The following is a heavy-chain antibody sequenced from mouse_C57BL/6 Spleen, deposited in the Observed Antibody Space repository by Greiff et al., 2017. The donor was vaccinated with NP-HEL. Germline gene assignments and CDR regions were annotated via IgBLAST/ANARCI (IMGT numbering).Heavy chain of an antibody. Sequence: EVQLVESGGGLVKPGGSLKLSCAASGFTFSDYGMHWVRQAPEKGLEWVAYISSGSSTIYYADTVKGRFTISRDNAKNTLFLQMTSLRSEDTAMYYCARRRGYYGNSYYAMDYWGQGTSVTVSS. D-gene: IGHD2-1*01. J-gene: IGHJ4*01. CDR3: ARRRGYYGNSYYAMDY. CDR1: GFTFSDYG. V-gene: IGHV5-17*01. CDR2: ISSGSSTI.